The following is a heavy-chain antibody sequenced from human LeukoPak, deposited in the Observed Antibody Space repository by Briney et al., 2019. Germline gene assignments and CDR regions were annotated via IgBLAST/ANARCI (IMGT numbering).Heavy chain of an antibody. CDR2: IYTSGST. CDR3: ARERQLRYCSGCSCSYSFWY. J-gene: IGHJ4*02. D-gene: IGHD2-15*01. Sequence: SQTLSLTCTVSGGSISSGSYYWSWIRQPAGKGLEWIGRIYTSGSTNYNPSLKSRVTMSVDTSKNQFSLKLSSVTAADTAVCYWARERQLRYCSGCSCSYSFWYWGQGTLVTGSS. CDR1: GGSISSGSYY. V-gene: IGHV4-61*02.